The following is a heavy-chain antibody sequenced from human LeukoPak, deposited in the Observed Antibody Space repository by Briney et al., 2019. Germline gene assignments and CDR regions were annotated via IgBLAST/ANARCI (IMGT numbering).Heavy chain of an antibody. CDR3: AVEGAFWSGYPTGKLGYYMDV. D-gene: IGHD3-3*01. V-gene: IGHV4-61*02. Sequence: SETLSLTCTVSGGSISSGSYYWSWIRQPAGKGLEWIGRIYTSGSTNYNPSLKSRVTISVDTSKNQFSLKLSSVTAADTAVYYCAVEGAFWSGYPTGKLGYYMDVWGKGTTVTVSS. CDR1: GGSISSGSYY. J-gene: IGHJ6*03. CDR2: IYTSGST.